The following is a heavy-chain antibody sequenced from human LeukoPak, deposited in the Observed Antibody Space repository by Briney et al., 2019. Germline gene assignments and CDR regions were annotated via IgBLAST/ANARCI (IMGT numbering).Heavy chain of an antibody. CDR1: GGTFSSYT. CDR2: IIPILGIA. CDR3: ARDVAEHAFDI. D-gene: IGHD1-14*01. Sequence: VASVKVSCKASGGTFSSYTVSWVRQAPGQGLEWMGRIIPILGIANYAQKFQGRVTITADKSTSTAYMELSSLRSEDTAVYYCARDVAEHAFDIWGQGTMVTVS. V-gene: IGHV1-69*04. J-gene: IGHJ3*02.